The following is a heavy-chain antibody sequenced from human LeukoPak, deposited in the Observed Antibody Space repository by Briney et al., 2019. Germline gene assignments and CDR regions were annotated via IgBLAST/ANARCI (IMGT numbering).Heavy chain of an antibody. Sequence: ASVKVSCKASGYTFTAYYIHWVRRAPGQGLEWMGWIDPRSGATKCTQEFQGRVTMTRDTSITTVYLELNGLTFDDTAVYYCATDNYGTLDYWGQGTLVTVSS. V-gene: IGHV1-2*02. CDR1: GYTFTAYY. CDR3: ATDNYGTLDY. D-gene: IGHD3-10*01. CDR2: IDPRSGAT. J-gene: IGHJ4*02.